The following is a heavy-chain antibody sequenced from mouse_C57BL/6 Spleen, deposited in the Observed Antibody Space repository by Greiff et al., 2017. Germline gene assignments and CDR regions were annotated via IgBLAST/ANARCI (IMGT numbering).Heavy chain of an antibody. CDR3: ARWGSSGYGGAMDY. CDR2: INPNNGGT. Sequence: EVKLMESGPELVKPGASVKMSCKASGYTFTDYNMHWVKQSHGKSLEWIGYINPNNGGTSYNQKFKGKATLTVNKSSSTAYMELRSLTSEDSAVYYCARWGSSGYGGAMDYWGQGTSVTVSS. CDR1: GYTFTDYN. J-gene: IGHJ4*01. V-gene: IGHV1-22*01. D-gene: IGHD3-2*02.